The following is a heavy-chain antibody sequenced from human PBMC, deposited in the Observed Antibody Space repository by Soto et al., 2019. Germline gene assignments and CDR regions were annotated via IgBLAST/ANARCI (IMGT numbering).Heavy chain of an antibody. CDR3: ARDSTGNDYYTGAWFDP. CDR2: ISVYSGNK. Sequence: ASVKVSCKASGYTFSDYVISWVRQAPGQGLEWMGWISVYSGNKRYAQSSQGRVIMTTDTSTSTAYMELRRLRSDDTAVYYCARDSTGNDYYTGAWFDPWGQGTLVTVSS. V-gene: IGHV1-18*01. CDR1: GYTFSDYV. D-gene: IGHD2-21*02. J-gene: IGHJ5*02.